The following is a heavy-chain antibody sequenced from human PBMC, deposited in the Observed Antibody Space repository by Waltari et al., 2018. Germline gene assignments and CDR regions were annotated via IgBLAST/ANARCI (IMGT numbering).Heavy chain of an antibody. V-gene: IGHV3-48*03. D-gene: IGHD2-15*01. Sequence: ELQLVESGGGLVQPGGSMRIPCVASGFSFRSYEMNWGRQAPGKGLEWISYISDGDKSISYAESVKGRFTVSRDNAKNSLHLQMNNLRAEDTATYYCVRDGLGSGWTRVDVWGQGTTVTVSS. J-gene: IGHJ6*02. CDR1: GFSFRSYE. CDR3: VRDGLGSGWTRVDV. CDR2: ISDGDKSI.